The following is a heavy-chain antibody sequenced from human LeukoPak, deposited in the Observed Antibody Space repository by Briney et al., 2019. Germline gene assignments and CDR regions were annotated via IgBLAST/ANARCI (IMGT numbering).Heavy chain of an antibody. CDR1: GFTFGSYA. J-gene: IGHJ1*01. V-gene: IGHV3-23*01. CDR3: AKDDDWGRYKH. CDR2: ISDSGDIT. D-gene: IGHD3-16*01. Sequence: QPGGSLRLSCAASGFTFGSYAMSWVRQAPGKGLEWVSRISDSGDITYYTDSVRGRFTISRDNFKNTLSLQVNSLRAEDTAMYYCAKDDDWGRYKHWGQGTLVTVSS.